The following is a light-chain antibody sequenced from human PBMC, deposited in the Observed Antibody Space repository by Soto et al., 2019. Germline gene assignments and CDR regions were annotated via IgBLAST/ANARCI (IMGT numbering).Light chain of an antibody. CDR3: ETWDNDNVV. Sequence: QLVLTQSSAASASLGSSVKLICTLSSGHSGYIIAWHLQQPGQAPRYLMRVEVSGIYNKGSGVPDRFSGSSSGADRHLVISNLQSEDEADYFCETWDNDNVVFGGGTKVTVL. CDR1: SGHSGYI. J-gene: IGLJ2*01. V-gene: IGLV4-60*03. CDR2: VEVSGIY.